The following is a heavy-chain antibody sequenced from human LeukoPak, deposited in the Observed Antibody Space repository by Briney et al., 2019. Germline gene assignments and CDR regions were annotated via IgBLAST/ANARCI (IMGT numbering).Heavy chain of an antibody. CDR2: IFHTGHT. D-gene: IGHD3-10*01. V-gene: IGHV4-30-2*01. CDR3: ARGFYGAGSHFDS. CDR1: GGSISSGGYY. J-gene: IGHJ4*02. Sequence: SQTLSLTCTVSGGSISSGGYYWSWIRQHPGKGLEWIGYIFHTGHTSYNPFLKSRVTISVDMSKNQLSLRLTSVTAADTAVYYCARGFYGAGSHFDSWGQGTLVTVSS.